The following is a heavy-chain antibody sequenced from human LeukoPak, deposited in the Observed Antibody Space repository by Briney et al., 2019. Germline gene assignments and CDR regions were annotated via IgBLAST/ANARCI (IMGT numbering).Heavy chain of an antibody. D-gene: IGHD5-18*01. Sequence: PSETLSLTCAVYGGSFSGYYWSWIRQPPGKGLEWIGEINHSRSTNYNPSLKSRVTISVDTSKNQFSLKLSSVTAADTAVYYCARARGMVRNFDYWGQGTLVTVSS. V-gene: IGHV4-34*01. CDR1: GGSFSGYY. J-gene: IGHJ4*02. CDR2: INHSRST. CDR3: ARARGMVRNFDY.